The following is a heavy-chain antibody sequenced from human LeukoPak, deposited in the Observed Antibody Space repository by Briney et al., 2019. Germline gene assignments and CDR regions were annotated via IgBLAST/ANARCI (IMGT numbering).Heavy chain of an antibody. D-gene: IGHD3-10*02. J-gene: IGHJ3*01. Sequence: GGSLRLSCAASGFTFRNYAMSWVRQAPGKGLEWVSAISGSGGSTYYADSVKGRFTISRDNSKNTLFLQMNSLRAEDTAVYYCAKFFTGEYVRAFDVWGQGTMVTVSS. CDR1: GFTFRNYA. V-gene: IGHV3-23*01. CDR3: AKFFTGEYVRAFDV. CDR2: ISGSGGST.